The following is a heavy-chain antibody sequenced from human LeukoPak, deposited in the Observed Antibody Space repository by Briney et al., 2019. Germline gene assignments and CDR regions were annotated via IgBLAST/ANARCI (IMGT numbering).Heavy chain of an antibody. J-gene: IGHJ6*03. D-gene: IGHD1-26*01. V-gene: IGHV3-21*01. CDR1: GISVSSNY. CDR2: ITSTSTYT. Sequence: PGGSLRLSCAASGISVSSNYMNWVRQAPGKSLEWVSSITSTSTYTFYADSVKGRFIISRDNAENSLYLEMHSLRAEDTAVYYCARDPYSGSYSVGYYYYYMDVWGKGTTVTVSS. CDR3: ARDPYSGSYSVGYYYYYMDV.